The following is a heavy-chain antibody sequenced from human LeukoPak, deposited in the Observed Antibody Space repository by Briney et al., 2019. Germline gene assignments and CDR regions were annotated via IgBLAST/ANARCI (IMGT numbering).Heavy chain of an antibody. CDR1: GFTFSSYS. D-gene: IGHD3-22*01. V-gene: IGHV3-21*01. CDR2: ISSSSSYI. Sequence: GGSLRLSCAASGFTFSSYSMNWVRQAPGKGLEWVSSISSSSSYIYYADSVKGRFTISRDNAKNSLYLQMYSLRAEDTAVYYCAIWDSSGYYSSSVDYWGQGTLVTVSS. J-gene: IGHJ4*02. CDR3: AIWDSSGYYSSSVDY.